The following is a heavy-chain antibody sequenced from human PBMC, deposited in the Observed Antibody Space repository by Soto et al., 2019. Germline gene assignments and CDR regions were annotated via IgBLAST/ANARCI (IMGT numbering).Heavy chain of an antibody. CDR1: GGSISSGGYY. J-gene: IGHJ5*02. Sequence: SETMSLTCTVSGGSISSGGYYWSWIRQHPGKGLEWIGYIYCSGCTYYNPSLKSRVTISVDTSKNQFSLKLSSVTAADTAVYYCARRDRSGYSYWLDTWGQGTLVTVSS. CDR2: IYCSGCT. D-gene: IGHD3-22*01. V-gene: IGHV4-31*03. CDR3: ARRDRSGYSYWLDT.